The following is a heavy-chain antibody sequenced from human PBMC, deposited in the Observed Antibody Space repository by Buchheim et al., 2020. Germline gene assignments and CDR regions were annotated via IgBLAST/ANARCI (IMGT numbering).Heavy chain of an antibody. J-gene: IGHJ5*02. D-gene: IGHD3-3*01. CDR2: YWYDGNHK. Sequence: VQLVESGGGVVQPGRSLRLSCAVSGFSIGDYGMHWVRQAPGKGLEWVANYWYDGNHKYYAESVKGRFTISRDNVNNNLHLEMNNLSAEDSGIYYCSRGWRFLGVTELDAWGQGTL. CDR3: SRGWRFLGVTELDA. V-gene: IGHV3-33*01. CDR1: GFSIGDYG.